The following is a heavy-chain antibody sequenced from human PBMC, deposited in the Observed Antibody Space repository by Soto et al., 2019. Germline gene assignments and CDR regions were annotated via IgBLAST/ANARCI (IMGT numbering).Heavy chain of an antibody. D-gene: IGHD6-13*01. J-gene: IGHJ4*02. CDR2: IIPIFGTA. Sequence: QVQLVQSGAEVKKPGSSVKVSCKASGGTFSSYAISWVRQAPGQGLEWMGGIIPIFGTANYAQKFQGRVTITADESTSTAYMELSSLRSEDTAVYYCARSRGKDWSSSWAYFDHWGQGTLVTVSS. CDR3: ARSRGKDWSSSWAYFDH. V-gene: IGHV1-69*01. CDR1: GGTFSSYA.